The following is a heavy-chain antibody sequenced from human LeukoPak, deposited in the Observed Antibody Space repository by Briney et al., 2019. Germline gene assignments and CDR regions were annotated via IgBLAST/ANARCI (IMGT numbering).Heavy chain of an antibody. Sequence: PSETLSLTCAVYGGSLSGYYWSWIRQPPGKGLEWIGEINHSGSTNYNPSLKSRVTISVDTSKNQFSLKLSSVTAADTAVYYCARGRIMITFGGVIVYPNWFDPWGQGTLVTVSS. CDR2: INHSGST. D-gene: IGHD3-16*02. J-gene: IGHJ5*02. CDR1: GGSLSGYY. CDR3: ARGRIMITFGGVIVYPNWFDP. V-gene: IGHV4-34*01.